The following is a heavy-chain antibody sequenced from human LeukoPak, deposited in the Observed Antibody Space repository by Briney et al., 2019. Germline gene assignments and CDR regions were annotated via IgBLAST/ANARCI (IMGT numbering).Heavy chain of an antibody. Sequence: ASVTVSCTASGYTFTSYGISWVRQAPGQGLEWMGWISAYNGNTNYAQKLQGRVTMTTDTSTSTAYMELRSLRSDDTAVYYCARGGTYYYDSSGYYGDYYYGMDVWGQGTTVTVSS. V-gene: IGHV1-18*01. CDR2: ISAYNGNT. CDR1: GYTFTSYG. D-gene: IGHD3-22*01. J-gene: IGHJ6*02. CDR3: ARGGTYYYDSSGYYGDYYYGMDV.